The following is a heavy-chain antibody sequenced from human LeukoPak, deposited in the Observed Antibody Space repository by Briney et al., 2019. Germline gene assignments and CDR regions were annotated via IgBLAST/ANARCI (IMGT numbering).Heavy chain of an antibody. CDR1: GFKFDDYG. J-gene: IGHJ4*02. V-gene: IGHV3-20*04. CDR3: AREGIYCVNGVCYLDY. CDR2: VSWNGGNT. Sequence: GGSLRLSCAASGFKFDDYGMSWVRQAPGKGLEWVSGVSWNGGNTGYADSVKGRFTISRDNAKNSLFLQVNSLRADDTAFYYCAREGIYCVNGVCYLDYWGQGTLVTVSS. D-gene: IGHD2-8*01.